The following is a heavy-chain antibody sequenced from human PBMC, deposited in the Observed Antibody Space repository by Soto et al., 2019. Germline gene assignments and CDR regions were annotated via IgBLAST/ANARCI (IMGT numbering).Heavy chain of an antibody. Sequence: QVQLVQSGAEVKKPGASVKVSCKTSGYTFTSHGISWVRQAPGQGLEWMGWISPYNGDTNYAQKLQGRVSVTTDSSTRTADMEVRSLRSEDTAVYYCSRMVRGSTVGYYYYMDVWGKWTTVTVSS. J-gene: IGHJ6*03. CDR2: ISPYNGDT. CDR1: GYTFTSHG. D-gene: IGHD3-10*01. CDR3: SRMVRGSTVGYYYYMDV. V-gene: IGHV1-18*01.